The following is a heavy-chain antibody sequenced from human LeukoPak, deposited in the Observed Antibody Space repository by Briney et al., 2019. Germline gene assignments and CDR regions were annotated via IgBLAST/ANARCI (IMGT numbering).Heavy chain of an antibody. CDR2: INQSGST. V-gene: IGHV4-34*01. J-gene: IGHJ4*02. CDR3: ARISYYYDSSGYPFDY. D-gene: IGHD3-22*01. CDR1: GGSFSGYY. Sequence: NASETLSLTCAVYGGSFSGYYWSWIRQPPGKWLEWIGEINQSGSTNYNPSLKSRVTISVDTTKNQFSLKLSSVTAADTAVYYCARISYYYDSSGYPFDYWGQGTLVTVSS.